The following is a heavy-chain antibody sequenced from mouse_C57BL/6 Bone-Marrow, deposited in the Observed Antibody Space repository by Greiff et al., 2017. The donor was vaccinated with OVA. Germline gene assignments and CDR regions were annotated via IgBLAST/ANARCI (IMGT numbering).Heavy chain of an antibody. D-gene: IGHD1-1*01. CDR3: AREGIYYYGSSWFAY. Sequence: VQLQQPGAELVRPGSSVKLSCKASGYTFTSYWMHWVKQRPIQGLEWIGNIDPSDSETHYNQKFKDKATLTVDKSSSTAYMQLSSLTSEDSAVYYCAREGIYYYGSSWFAYWGQGTLVTVSA. CDR2: IDPSDSET. V-gene: IGHV1-52*01. CDR1: GYTFTSYW. J-gene: IGHJ3*01.